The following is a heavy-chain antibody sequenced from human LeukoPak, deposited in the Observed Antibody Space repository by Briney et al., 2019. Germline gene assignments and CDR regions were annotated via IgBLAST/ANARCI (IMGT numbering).Heavy chain of an antibody. CDR3: VRDPSGSGWSLNN. CDR1: GFNFGSDA. J-gene: IGHJ4*02. V-gene: IGHV3-33*01. Sequence: QPGGSLRLSCTASGFNFGSDAMHWVRQAPGKGLEWVAFIWYDGSNDHYADSVKGRFTISRDNSKNTVCLQMNSLRVEDTAVYYCVRDPSGSGWSLNNWGRGTLVTVSS. CDR2: IWYDGSND. D-gene: IGHD6-19*01.